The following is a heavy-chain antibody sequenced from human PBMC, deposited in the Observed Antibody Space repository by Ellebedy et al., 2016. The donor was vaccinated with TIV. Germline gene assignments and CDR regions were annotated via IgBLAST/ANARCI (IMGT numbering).Heavy chain of an antibody. CDR1: GYTFIAHY. J-gene: IGHJ4*02. Sequence: ASVKVSCKASGYTFIAHYIHWVRQAPGQGLEWMGWINPNSGSTHYAQKFQGRVTMSRDTSISTAYMELSRLTSDDTAVYYCARDVGQRLVRYFFDYWGQGTLVTVSS. D-gene: IGHD6-19*01. V-gene: IGHV1-2*02. CDR3: ARDVGQRLVRYFFDY. CDR2: INPNSGST.